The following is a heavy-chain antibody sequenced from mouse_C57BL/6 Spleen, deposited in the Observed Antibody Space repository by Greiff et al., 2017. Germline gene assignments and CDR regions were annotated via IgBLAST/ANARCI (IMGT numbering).Heavy chain of an antibody. V-gene: IGHV5-6*01. CDR1: GFTFSSYG. Sequence: VQLQQSGGDLVKPGGSLKLSCAASGFTFSSYGMSWVRQTPDKRLEWVATISSGGSYTYYPDSVKGRFTFSSGNATNTLYLQMSSLKSEDTAMYYCARHETTMITALYYYAMDYWGQGTSVTVSS. D-gene: IGHD2-4*01. J-gene: IGHJ4*01. CDR3: ARHETTMITALYYYAMDY. CDR2: ISSGGSYT.